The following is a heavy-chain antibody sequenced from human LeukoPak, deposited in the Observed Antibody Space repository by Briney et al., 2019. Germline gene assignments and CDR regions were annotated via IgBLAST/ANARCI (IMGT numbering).Heavy chain of an antibody. D-gene: IGHD3-10*01. J-gene: IGHJ4*02. CDR2: IYYSGST. CDR1: GGSISSYY. Sequence: SETLSLTCTVSGGSISSYYWSWIRQPPGKGLEWIGYIYYSGSTNYNPSLKSRVTISVDTSKDQFSLKLSSVTAADTAVYYCARVGSGSYYISHFDYWGQGTLVTVSS. CDR3: ARVGSGSYYISHFDY. V-gene: IGHV4-59*01.